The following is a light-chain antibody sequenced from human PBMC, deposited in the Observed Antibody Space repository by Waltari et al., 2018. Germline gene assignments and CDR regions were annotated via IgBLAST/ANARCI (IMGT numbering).Light chain of an antibody. J-gene: IGKJ5*01. CDR1: QGISSY. CDR3: QQLNSYPIT. Sequence: IQLTQSPSSLSASVGDRVTITCRASQGISSYLAWYQQKPGKAPKLLIYAASTLQSGGPSRFSGSGSGTYFTLTISSLQPEDFATYYCQQLNSYPITFGQGTRLEIK. CDR2: AAS. V-gene: IGKV1-9*01.